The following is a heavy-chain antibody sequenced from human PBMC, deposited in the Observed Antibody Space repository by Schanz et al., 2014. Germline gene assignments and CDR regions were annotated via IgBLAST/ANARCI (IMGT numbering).Heavy chain of an antibody. CDR1: GFSFSGYG. CDR2: ISSTSTYI. J-gene: IGHJ5*01. CDR3: ANRGHLRGWFDS. Sequence: VQLVESGGGVAQPGGSLRLSCAASGFSFSGYGMHWVRQAPGKGLEWVSSISSTSTYINYADSVKGRFTISRDNAKNSLHLQMNSLRAEDTAVYYCANRGHLRGWFDSWGQGILVTVSS. D-gene: IGHD3-10*01. V-gene: IGHV3-21*01.